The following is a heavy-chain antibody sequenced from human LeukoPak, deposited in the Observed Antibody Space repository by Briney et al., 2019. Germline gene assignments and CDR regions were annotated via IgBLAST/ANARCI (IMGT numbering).Heavy chain of an antibody. D-gene: IGHD3-22*01. J-gene: IGHJ3*02. CDR2: ISAYNGNT. CDR3: ARGRSYYYDSSGYYLDAFDI. V-gene: IGHV1-18*01. Sequence: ASVKVSCKASGYTFTNYGFSWVRQAPGQGLEWMGWISAYNGNTNYAQELQGRVTMTTDTSTSTAYMELRSLRSDDTAVYYCARGRSYYYDSSGYYLDAFDIWGQGTMVTVSS. CDR1: GYTFTNYG.